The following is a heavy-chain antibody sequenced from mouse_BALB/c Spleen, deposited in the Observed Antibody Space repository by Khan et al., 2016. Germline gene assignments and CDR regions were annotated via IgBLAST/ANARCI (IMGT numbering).Heavy chain of an antibody. J-gene: IGHJ2*01. CDR1: GYTFTDYN. Sequence: VQLQQPGPELVKPGASVKISCKASGYTFTDYNIHWMKQSHGKSLEWIGYIYPHNGDTAYNQKFKSKATLTVDISSNTANMELRGLTSEDSAVYYCARNYEYDGWGQGTTLTVSS. V-gene: IGHV1S29*02. D-gene: IGHD2-4*01. CDR2: IYPHNGDT. CDR3: ARNYEYDG.